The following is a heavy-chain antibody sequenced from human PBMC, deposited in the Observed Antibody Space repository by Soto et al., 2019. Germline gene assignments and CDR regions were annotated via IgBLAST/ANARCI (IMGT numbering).Heavy chain of an antibody. Sequence: PGGSLRLSCAASGFTFSDYYMSWIRQAPGKGLEWVSFISSSGSTIYYADSVKGRFTISRDNAKNSLYLQINSLRAEDTAVYYCASGGLLGPLYYEDVWGKGTTVTVAS. V-gene: IGHV3-11*01. J-gene: IGHJ6*04. D-gene: IGHD3-3*01. CDR1: GFTFSDYY. CDR3: ASGGLLGPLYYEDV. CDR2: ISSSGSTI.